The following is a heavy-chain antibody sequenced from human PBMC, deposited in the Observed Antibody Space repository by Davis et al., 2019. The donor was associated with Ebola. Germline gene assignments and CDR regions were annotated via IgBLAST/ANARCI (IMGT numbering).Heavy chain of an antibody. D-gene: IGHD2/OR15-2a*01. Sequence: GGSLRLSCAASGFSFSSYSMNWVRQAPGKGLEWVSSISSSSSYIYYADSVKGRFTISRDNAKNSLYLQMNSLRAEDTAVYYCARCVRGTTRKYYYYGMDVWGQWTTVTVSS. CDR1: GFSFSSYS. CDR3: ARCVRGTTRKYYYYGMDV. J-gene: IGHJ6*02. V-gene: IGHV3-21*01. CDR2: ISSSSSYI.